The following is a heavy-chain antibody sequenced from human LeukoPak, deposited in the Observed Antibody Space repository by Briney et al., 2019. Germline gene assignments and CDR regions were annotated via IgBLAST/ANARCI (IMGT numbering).Heavy chain of an antibody. J-gene: IGHJ4*02. CDR3: AKDPHPYDYVWGSDRYFFYFDY. CDR2: ISGSGGST. D-gene: IGHD3-16*02. CDR1: GFTFSSYA. V-gene: IGHV3-23*01. Sequence: GGSLRLSCAASGFTFSSYAMSWVRQAPGKGLEWVSAISGSGGSTYYADSVKGRFTISRDNSKNTLYLQMNSLRAEDTAVYYCAKDPHPYDYVWGSDRYFFYFDYWGQGTLVTVSS.